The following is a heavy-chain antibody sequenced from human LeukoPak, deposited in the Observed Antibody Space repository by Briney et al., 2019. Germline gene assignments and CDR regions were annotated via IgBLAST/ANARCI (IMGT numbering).Heavy chain of an antibody. CDR1: GFTFSSYA. V-gene: IGHV3-23*01. J-gene: IGHJ4*02. CDR2: ISGSGGIT. Sequence: PGGSLRLSCTASGFTFSSYAMSWVRQAPGKGLEWVSVISGSGGITFYGDSVKGRFTISRDNSKDTLYLQMNSLRAEDTAVYYCAKDGVVTITFEYWGQGTLVTVSS. D-gene: IGHD3-16*01. CDR3: AKDGVVTITFEY.